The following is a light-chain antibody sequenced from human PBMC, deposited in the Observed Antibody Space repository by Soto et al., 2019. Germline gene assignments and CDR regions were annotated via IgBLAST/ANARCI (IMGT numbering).Light chain of an antibody. CDR3: QQYDDWLRLT. V-gene: IGKV3D-15*01. CDR2: GAS. Sequence: EIVMTQSPATLSVSPGDIATLSCRASQSVNIYLAWYQQKPGQAPRLLIFGASSRATGIPARFSGSGSGTEFNLTISSLQSEDFAVYFCQQYDDWLRLTFGGGTKVEIK. J-gene: IGKJ4*01. CDR1: QSVNIY.